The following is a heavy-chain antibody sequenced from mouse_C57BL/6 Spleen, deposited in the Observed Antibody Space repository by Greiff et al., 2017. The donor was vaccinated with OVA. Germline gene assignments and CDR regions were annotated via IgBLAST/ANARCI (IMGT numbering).Heavy chain of an antibody. V-gene: IGHV5-6*01. CDR3: ARDVYDYDGGYAMDY. Sequence: EVQVVESGGDLVKPGGSLKLSCAASGFTFSSYGMSWVRQTPDKRLEWVATISSGGSYTYYPDSVKGRFTISRDNAKNTLYLQMSSLKSEDTAMYYCARDVYDYDGGYAMDYWGQGTSVTVSS. CDR1: GFTFSSYG. D-gene: IGHD2-4*01. CDR2: ISSGGSYT. J-gene: IGHJ4*01.